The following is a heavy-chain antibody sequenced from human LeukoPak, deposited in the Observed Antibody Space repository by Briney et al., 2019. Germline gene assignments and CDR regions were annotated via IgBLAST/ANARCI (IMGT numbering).Heavy chain of an antibody. CDR2: IYYSGST. CDR3: ARDFRGECSGGSCYLDY. Sequence: PSETLSLTCAVYGGSFSGYYWSWIRQPPGKGLEWIGSIYYSGSTYYNPSLKSRVTISVDTSKNQFSLKLSSVTAADTAVYYCARDFRGECSGGSCYLDYWGQGTLVTVSS. CDR1: GGSFSGYY. J-gene: IGHJ4*02. D-gene: IGHD2-15*01. V-gene: IGHV4-34*11.